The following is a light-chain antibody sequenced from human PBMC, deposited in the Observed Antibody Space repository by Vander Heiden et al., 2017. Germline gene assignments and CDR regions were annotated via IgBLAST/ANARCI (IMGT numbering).Light chain of an antibody. Sequence: EIVLSQSPVTLSLSPGERATLSCRASQSVSSSYLAWYQQKPGQAPRLLIYGASSRAAGIPDRFSGSGSGTDFTRTISRLEPEDFAVYYCQQYGSSPEYTFGQGTKLEIK. CDR2: GAS. CDR3: QQYGSSPEYT. V-gene: IGKV3-20*01. CDR1: QSVSSSY. J-gene: IGKJ2*01.